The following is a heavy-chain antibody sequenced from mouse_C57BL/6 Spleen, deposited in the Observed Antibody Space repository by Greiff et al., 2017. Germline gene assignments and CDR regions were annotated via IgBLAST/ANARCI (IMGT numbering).Heavy chain of an antibody. J-gene: IGHJ2*01. D-gene: IGHD2-4*01. CDR2: ISNKANGYTT. CDR3: ARVPYEYDFHFDY. V-gene: IGHV7-3*01. Sequence: EVKLVESGGGLVQPGGSLSLSCAASGFTFTDYYMSWVRQPPGKALEWLGFISNKANGYTTEYSASVKGRFNISRDNSQNILCLQMNALRAEDSATDYWARVPYEYDFHFDYWGQGTTLSVSS. CDR1: GFTFTDYY.